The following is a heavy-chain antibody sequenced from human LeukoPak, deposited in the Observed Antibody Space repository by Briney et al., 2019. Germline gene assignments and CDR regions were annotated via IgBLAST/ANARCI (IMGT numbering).Heavy chain of an antibody. CDR2: INPSGGST. CDR3: ARDSSSWYRSFDP. D-gene: IGHD6-13*01. V-gene: IGHV1-46*01. J-gene: IGHJ5*02. Sequence: ASVKVSCKASGGTFSSYAISWVRQAPGQGLEWMGIINPSGGSTSYAQKFQGRVTMTRDTSTSTVYMELSSLRSEDTAVYYCARDSSSWYRSFDPWGQGTLVTVSS. CDR1: GGTFSSYA.